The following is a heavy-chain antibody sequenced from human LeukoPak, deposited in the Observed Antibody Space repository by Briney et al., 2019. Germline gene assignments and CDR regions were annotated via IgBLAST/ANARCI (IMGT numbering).Heavy chain of an antibody. CDR2: ISHDGSYK. D-gene: IGHD1-26*01. Sequence: PGGSLRLSCAASGFTFSSYGMHWVRQAPGKGLEWVALISHDGSYKYHVDSVKGRFTISRDNSKNTLYLQMNSLRAEDTAVYYCARDRGSYWDGGNDYWGQGTLVTVSS. J-gene: IGHJ4*02. V-gene: IGHV3-30*03. CDR1: GFTFSSYG. CDR3: ARDRGSYWDGGNDY.